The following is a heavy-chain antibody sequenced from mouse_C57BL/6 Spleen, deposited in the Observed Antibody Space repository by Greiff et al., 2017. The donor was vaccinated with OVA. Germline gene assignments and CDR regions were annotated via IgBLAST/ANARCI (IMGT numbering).Heavy chain of an antibody. Sequence: EVNVVESGGGLVKPGGSLKLSCAASGFTFSSYAMSWVRQTPEKRLEWVATISDGGSYTYYPDNVKGRFTISRDNAKNNLYLQMSHLKSEDTAMYYCERGYYDDLDYWGQGTTLTVSS. CDR2: ISDGGSYT. CDR3: ERGYYDDLDY. J-gene: IGHJ2*01. D-gene: IGHD2-4*01. V-gene: IGHV5-4*03. CDR1: GFTFSSYA.